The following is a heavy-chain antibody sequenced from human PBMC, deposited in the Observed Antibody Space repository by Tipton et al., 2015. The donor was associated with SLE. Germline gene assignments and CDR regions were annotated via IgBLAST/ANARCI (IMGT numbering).Heavy chain of an antibody. Sequence: SLRLSCAASGFTFSSYGMHWVRQAPGKGLEWVAVISYDGSNKYYADSVKGRFTISRDNSKNTLYLQMNSLRAEDTAVYYCAKGDYYGSGSLDYWGQGTLVTVSS. J-gene: IGHJ4*02. V-gene: IGHV3-30*18. CDR2: ISYDGSNK. CDR3: AKGDYYGSGSLDY. D-gene: IGHD3-10*01. CDR1: GFTFSSYG.